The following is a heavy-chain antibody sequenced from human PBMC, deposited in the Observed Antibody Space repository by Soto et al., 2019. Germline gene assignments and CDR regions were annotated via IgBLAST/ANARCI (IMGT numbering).Heavy chain of an antibody. J-gene: IGHJ5*02. V-gene: IGHV3-7*01. CDR1: GFPFSRYW. CDR3: GRDPSSKACRPGAWFDP. Sequence: GGALRLSCAAFGFPFSRYWMSWVRQAPGKGLEWVANIKQDGSAKSYVDSVKGRFSISRDNAKNTLYLQINSLRVEDTAVYYCGRDPSSKACRPGAWFDPSGQGPLFTVSS. CDR2: IKQDGSAK. D-gene: IGHD1-26*01.